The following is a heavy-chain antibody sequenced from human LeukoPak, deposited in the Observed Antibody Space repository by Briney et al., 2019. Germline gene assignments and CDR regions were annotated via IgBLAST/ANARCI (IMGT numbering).Heavy chain of an antibody. D-gene: IGHD1-26*01. CDR1: GDSVSINSAA. J-gene: IGHJ4*02. CDR3: ASERGSWELKRRNSFDY. Sequence: SPTLSLTFAISGDSVSINSAAWNWIRQSPSRGLEWLGRTYYRSKWYNDYAVSVKSRITINPDTSKNQFSLQLNSVTPEDTSVYYCASERGSWELKRRNSFDYWGKGTLVTVSA. V-gene: IGHV6-1*01. CDR2: TYYRSKWYN.